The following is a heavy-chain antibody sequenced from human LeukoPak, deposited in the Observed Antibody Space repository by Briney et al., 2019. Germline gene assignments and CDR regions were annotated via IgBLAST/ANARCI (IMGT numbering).Heavy chain of an antibody. CDR3: AKDFGAPDFWSGYRFYYYYYGMDV. CDR2: ISYDGSNK. J-gene: IGHJ6*02. V-gene: IGHV3-30*18. CDR1: GFTFSSYG. Sequence: GRSLRLSCAASGFTFSSYGMHWVRQAPGKGLEWVAVISYDGSNKYYADSVKGRFTISRDNSKNTLYLQMNSLRAEDTVVYYCAKDFGAPDFWSGYRFYYYYYGMDVWGQGTTVTVSS. D-gene: IGHD3-3*01.